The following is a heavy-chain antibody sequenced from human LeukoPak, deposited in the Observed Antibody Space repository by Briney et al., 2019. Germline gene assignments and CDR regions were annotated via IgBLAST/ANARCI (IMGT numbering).Heavy chain of an antibody. J-gene: IGHJ4*02. CDR2: INHSGST. V-gene: IGHV4-34*01. Sequence: PSETLSLTCAVYGGSFSGYYWSWIRQPPGKGLEWIGEINHSGSTNYNPSLKSRVIISVDTSKNQFSLKLSSVTAADTAVYYCARGIEVDYWGQGTLVTVSS. CDR3: ARGIEVDY. CDR1: GGSFSGYY.